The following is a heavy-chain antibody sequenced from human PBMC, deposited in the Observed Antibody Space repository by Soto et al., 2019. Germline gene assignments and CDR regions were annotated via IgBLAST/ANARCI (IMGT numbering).Heavy chain of an antibody. V-gene: IGHV3-23*01. CDR3: AKDDFTDRGDDYFDY. J-gene: IGHJ4*02. CDR2: IGASGDIT. Sequence: GGSLRLSCAASAFSFTNFAMSCVRQAPGKGLEWVAGIGASGDITWYADSVKGRLSISRDNSKNTLYLQLNSLRFEDTAVYYCAKDDFTDRGDDYFDYWGPGTLVTVSS. D-gene: IGHD2-21*02. CDR1: AFSFTNFA.